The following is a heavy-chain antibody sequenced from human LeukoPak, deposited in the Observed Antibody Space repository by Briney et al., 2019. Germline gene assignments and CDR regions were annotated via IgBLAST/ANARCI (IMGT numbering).Heavy chain of an antibody. D-gene: IGHD3-10*01. CDR3: ARETRFGELLSSGMDV. V-gene: IGHV1-3*01. CDR1: GYTFTSYA. CDR2: INAGNGNT. J-gene: IGHJ6*04. Sequence: EASVKVSCKASGYTFTSYAMHWVRQAPGQRLEWMGWINAGNGNTKYSQKFQGRVTITRDTSASTAYMELSSLRSEDTAVYYCARETRFGELLSSGMDVWGKGTTVTVSS.